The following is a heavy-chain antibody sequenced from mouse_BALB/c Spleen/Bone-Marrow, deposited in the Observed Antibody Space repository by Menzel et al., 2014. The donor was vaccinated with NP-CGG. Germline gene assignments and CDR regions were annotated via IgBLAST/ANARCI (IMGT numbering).Heavy chain of an antibody. CDR2: ISSGGSNT. J-gene: IGHJ4*01. CDR1: GFAFSGYD. V-gene: IGHV5-12-1*01. D-gene: IGHD2-2*01. Sequence: EVHLVESGGGLVKPGGSLKFSRAASGFAFSGYDMSWVRQTPEKRLEWAAYISSGGSNTYYPDTVKGRFTISRDNAKNTLYLQMNSLKSEDTAMYYCARQRGYAYAMDYWGQGISVTVSS. CDR3: ARQRGYAYAMDY.